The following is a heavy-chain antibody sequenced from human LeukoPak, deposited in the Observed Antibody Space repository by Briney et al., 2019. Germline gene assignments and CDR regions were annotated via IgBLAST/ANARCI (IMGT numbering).Heavy chain of an antibody. CDR2: ISGSGGST. V-gene: IGHV3-23*01. J-gene: IGHJ4*02. CDR1: GFTFSSYA. Sequence: GGSLRLSCAASGFTFSSYAMSWVRQAPGKGLEWVSAISGSGGSTYYADSVKGRFTISRDNSKNTLYLQMSSLRAEDTAVYYCAKSPPYYDILTGYHFDYWGQGTLVTVSS. D-gene: IGHD3-9*01. CDR3: AKSPPYYDILTGYHFDY.